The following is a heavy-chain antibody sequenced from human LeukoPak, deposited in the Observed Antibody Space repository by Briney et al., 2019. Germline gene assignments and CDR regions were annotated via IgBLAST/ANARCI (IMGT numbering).Heavy chain of an antibody. CDR1: GGSISGYY. D-gene: IGHD3-22*01. J-gene: IGHJ4*02. CDR2: IYTSGST. CDR3: ARVSLRNYFDY. Sequence: SETLTLTCTVSGGSISGYYWSWIRQPAGKGLEWIGRIYTSGSTNYNPSLKSRVTISVDKSKNQFSLKLSSVTAADTAVYYCARVSLRNYFDYWGQGTLVTVSS. V-gene: IGHV4-4*07.